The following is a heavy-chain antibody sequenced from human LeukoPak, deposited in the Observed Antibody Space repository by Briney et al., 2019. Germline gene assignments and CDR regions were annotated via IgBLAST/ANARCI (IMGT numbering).Heavy chain of an antibody. D-gene: IGHD6-13*01. CDR2: IYYSGST. Sequence: PSETLSLTCTVSGGSISSGDYYWSWIRQPPGKGLEWIGYIYYSGSTYYNPFLKSRVTISVDTSKNQFSLKLSSVTAADTAVYYCARLIGSSWGFDYWGQGTLVTVSS. V-gene: IGHV4-30-4*01. J-gene: IGHJ4*02. CDR3: ARLIGSSWGFDY. CDR1: GGSISSGDYY.